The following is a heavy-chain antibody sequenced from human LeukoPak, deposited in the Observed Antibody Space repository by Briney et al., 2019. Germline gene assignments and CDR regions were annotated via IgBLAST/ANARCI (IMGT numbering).Heavy chain of an antibody. J-gene: IGHJ3*01. CDR2: IKEDGREK. Sequence: PGGSLRLSCAASGFTFSSYAMNWVRQAPGKGLERVASIKEDGREKLYVESLEGRLTIARDNAKESLHLQMRNLRVEDTAVYYCTRALGHSVLAFDVWGQGTVVIVS. V-gene: IGHV3-7*03. CDR3: TRALGHSVLAFDV. D-gene: IGHD3-16*01. CDR1: GFTFSSYA.